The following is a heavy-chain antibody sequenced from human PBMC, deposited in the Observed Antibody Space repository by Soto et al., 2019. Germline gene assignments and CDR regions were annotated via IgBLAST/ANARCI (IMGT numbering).Heavy chain of an antibody. D-gene: IGHD4-17*01. Sequence: GASVKVSCKASGGTFSSYTISWVRQAPGQGLEWKGRIIPILGIANYAQKFQGRVTITADKSTSTAYMELSSLISEDTAVYYCARNTDYGDNDYWGQGTLVTVSS. CDR3: ARNTDYGDNDY. CDR2: IIPILGIA. J-gene: IGHJ4*02. V-gene: IGHV1-69*02. CDR1: GGTFSSYT.